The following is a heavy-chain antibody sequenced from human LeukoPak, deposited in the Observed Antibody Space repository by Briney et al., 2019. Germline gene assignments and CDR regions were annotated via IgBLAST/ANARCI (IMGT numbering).Heavy chain of an antibody. J-gene: IGHJ4*02. CDR1: GYSISSGYY. D-gene: IGHD6-13*01. Sequence: PSETLSLTCAVSGYSISSGYYWGWIRQPPGKGLGWIGSIYHSGSTYYNPSLKSRVTISVDTSKNQFSLKLSSVTAADTAVYYCARGRDYSSSWYYFDYWGQGTLVTVSS. V-gene: IGHV4-38-2*01. CDR3: ARGRDYSSSWYYFDY. CDR2: IYHSGST.